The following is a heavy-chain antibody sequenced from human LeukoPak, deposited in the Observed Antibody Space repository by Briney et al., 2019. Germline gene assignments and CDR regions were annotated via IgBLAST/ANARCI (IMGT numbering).Heavy chain of an antibody. CDR3: ARLHTGELPGRVDY. D-gene: IGHD1-26*01. J-gene: IGHJ4*02. Sequence: KPGGSLRLSCAASGFTFSSYSMNWVRQAPGKGLEWVSSISSSSSYTYYADSVKGRFTISRDNAKNSLYLQMNSLRAEDTAVYYCARLHTGELPGRVDYWGQGTLVAVSS. CDR2: ISSSSSYT. V-gene: IGHV3-21*01. CDR1: GFTFSSYS.